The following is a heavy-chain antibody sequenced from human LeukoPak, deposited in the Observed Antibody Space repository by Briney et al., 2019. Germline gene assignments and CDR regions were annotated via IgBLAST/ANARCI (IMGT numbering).Heavy chain of an antibody. CDR3: ARGLGYSSSWYPYNWFDP. Sequence: SETLSLTCTVSGGSISSSSYYWGWIRQPPGNGLEWIGSIYYSGSTYYNPSLKSRVTISVDTSKNQFSLKLSSVTAADTAVYYCARGLGYSSSWYPYNWFDPWGQGTLVTVSS. J-gene: IGHJ5*02. CDR2: IYYSGST. D-gene: IGHD6-13*01. CDR1: GGSISSSSYY. V-gene: IGHV4-39*07.